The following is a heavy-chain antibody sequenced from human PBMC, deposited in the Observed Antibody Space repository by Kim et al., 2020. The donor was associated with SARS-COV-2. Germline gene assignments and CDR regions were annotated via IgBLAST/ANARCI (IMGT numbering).Heavy chain of an antibody. CDR2: IHHSGST. CDR1: GYSISSGYY. CDR3: TSKYYYDTSGYYYADW. V-gene: IGHV4-38-2*01. D-gene: IGHD3-22*01. Sequence: SETLSLTCAVSGYSISSGYYWGWIRQPPGKGLEWIGSIHHSGSTYYNPSLMSRVIISIDTSKNQFSLRLNSVTAADTAVYYCTSKYYYDTSGYYYADWWGQGTLVTVSS. J-gene: IGHJ4*02.